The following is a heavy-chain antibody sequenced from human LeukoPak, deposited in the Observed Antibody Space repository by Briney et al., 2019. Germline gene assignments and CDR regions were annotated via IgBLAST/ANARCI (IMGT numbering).Heavy chain of an antibody. V-gene: IGHV4-30-2*01. CDR3: ARVLMYYYDSSGYFDY. J-gene: IGHJ4*02. Sequence: SQTLSLTCAVSGGSISSGGYSWSWIRQPPGKGLEWIGYIYHSGSTYYNPSLKSRVTISVDRSKNQFSLKLSSVTAADTAVYYCARVLMYYYDSSGYFDYWGQGTLVTVSS. D-gene: IGHD3-22*01. CDR1: GGSISSGGYS. CDR2: IYHSGST.